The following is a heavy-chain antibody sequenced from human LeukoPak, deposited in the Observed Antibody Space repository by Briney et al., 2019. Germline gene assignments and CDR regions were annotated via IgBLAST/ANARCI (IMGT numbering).Heavy chain of an antibody. Sequence: GGSLRLSCAASGFTFSSYWMSWVRQAPGKGLEWVANIKQDGSEKYYVDSVKGRFTISRDNAKNSLYLQMNSLRAEDTAVYYCARDYTYYDILTGSNYMDVWGKGTTVTVSS. CDR2: IKQDGSEK. J-gene: IGHJ6*03. V-gene: IGHV3-7*01. CDR3: ARDYTYYDILTGSNYMDV. D-gene: IGHD3-9*01. CDR1: GFTFSSYW.